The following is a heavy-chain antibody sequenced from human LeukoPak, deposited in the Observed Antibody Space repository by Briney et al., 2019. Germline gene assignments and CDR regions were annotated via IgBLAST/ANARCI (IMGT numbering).Heavy chain of an antibody. CDR2: INSDGSST. D-gene: IGHD3-16*01. Sequence: GGSLRLSCAPSGFTFSSYWMHWVRQAPGKGLVWVSRINSDGSSTIYADSVKGRFTISRDNAKNTVVLQMNSLSAEDTAVYYCATGGAQYYDYWGQGTVVTVSS. V-gene: IGHV3-74*01. CDR3: ATGGAQYYDY. J-gene: IGHJ4*02. CDR1: GFTFSSYW.